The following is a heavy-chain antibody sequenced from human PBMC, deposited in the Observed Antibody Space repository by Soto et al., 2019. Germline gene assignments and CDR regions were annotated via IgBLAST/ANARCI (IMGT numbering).Heavy chain of an antibody. Sequence: GAAVKVSCKASGYTFTGYYMHWVRQAPGQGREWMGWINPNSGGTNYAQKFQGRVTMTRDTSISTAYMELSRLRSDDTAVYYCARGRYYCSGGSCYSMVLSPKSWFDPWGQGTLVTVSS. CDR2: INPNSGGT. J-gene: IGHJ5*02. D-gene: IGHD2-15*01. CDR1: GYTFTGYY. V-gene: IGHV1-2*02. CDR3: ARGRYYCSGGSCYSMVLSPKSWFDP.